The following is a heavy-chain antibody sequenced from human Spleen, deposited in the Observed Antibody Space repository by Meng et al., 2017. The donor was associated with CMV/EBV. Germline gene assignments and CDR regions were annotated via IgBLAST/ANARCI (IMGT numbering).Heavy chain of an antibody. CDR1: GGTFSSYA. Sequence: SVKVSCKASGGTFSSYAISWVRQAPGQGLEWMGGIIPIFGTANYAQKFQGRVTITTDESTSTAYMELSSLRSDDTAVYYCARASNFYYAMDLWGQGTTVTVSS. J-gene: IGHJ6*02. V-gene: IGHV1-69*05. CDR3: ARASNFYYAMDL. CDR2: IIPIFGTA.